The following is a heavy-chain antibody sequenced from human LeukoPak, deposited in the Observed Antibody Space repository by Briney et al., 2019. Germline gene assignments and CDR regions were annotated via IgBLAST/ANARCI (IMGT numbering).Heavy chain of an antibody. V-gene: IGHV3-53*01. J-gene: IGHJ4*02. D-gene: IGHD1-26*01. Sequence: SGGSLRLSCAASGLTVSSNYMSWVRQAPGKGLEWVSLIYRGGTTYYADSVKGRFTIYRDNSKNTLYLQMNSLRAEDTAIYYCARNPQGDYYFDSWGQGIQVTVFS. CDR3: ARNPQGDYYFDS. CDR1: GLTVSSNY. CDR2: IYRGGTT.